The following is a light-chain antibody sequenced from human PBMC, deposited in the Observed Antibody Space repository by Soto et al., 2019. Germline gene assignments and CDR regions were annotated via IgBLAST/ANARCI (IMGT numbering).Light chain of an antibody. CDR1: QSVNSN. CDR2: GAS. Sequence: ETVMTQSPATLSLSPGERPTLSCRASQSVNSNLAWYQHKPGQAPRLLIYGASTRAAGVPARFSGSGSGTEFTLTISSLQSEDFAVYYCQQYNIWPRTFGQGTKVEIK. V-gene: IGKV3-15*01. CDR3: QQYNIWPRT. J-gene: IGKJ1*01.